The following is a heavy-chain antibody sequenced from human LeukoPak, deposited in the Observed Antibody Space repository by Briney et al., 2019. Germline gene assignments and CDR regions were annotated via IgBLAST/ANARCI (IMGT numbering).Heavy chain of an antibody. CDR1: GFTFSSYG. V-gene: IGHV3-30*18. CDR3: AKPHYGSGSSPIDY. CDR2: ISYDGSNK. Sequence: PGRSLRLSCAASGFTFSSYGMHWVRQAPGQGLEWVAVISYDGSNKYYADSVKGRFTISRDNSKNTLYLQMISLRAEDTAVYYCAKPHYGSGSSPIDYWGQGTLVTVSS. J-gene: IGHJ4*02. D-gene: IGHD3-10*01.